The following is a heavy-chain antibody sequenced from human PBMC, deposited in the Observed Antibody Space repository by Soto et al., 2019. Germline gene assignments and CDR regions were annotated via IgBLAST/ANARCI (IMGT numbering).Heavy chain of an antibody. CDR1: GFTFSSYS. CDR3: ARLRGNDFWSGRGWGMDV. Sequence: PGGSLRLSCAASGFTFSSYSMNWVRQAPGKGLEWVSYISSSSSTIYYADSVKGRFTISRDNAKNSLYLQMNSLRDEDTAVYYCARLRGNDFWSGRGWGMDVWGQGTTVTVSS. V-gene: IGHV3-48*02. J-gene: IGHJ6*02. CDR2: ISSSSSTI. D-gene: IGHD3-3*01.